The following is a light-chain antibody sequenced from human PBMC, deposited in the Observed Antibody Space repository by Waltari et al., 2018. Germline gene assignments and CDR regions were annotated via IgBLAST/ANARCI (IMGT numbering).Light chain of an antibody. Sequence: SSELTQDPPVSVAFGQTVRITCQAGCRRKYYGSWHQQKPGRAPLLVIYGKNNRPSGIPDRFSGSNGGDTLSLTINGAQADDEGVYYCSSRDSSGDNVVFGAGTKLTVL. CDR2: GKN. CDR3: SSRDSSGDNVV. CDR1: CRRKYY. V-gene: IGLV3-19*01. J-gene: IGLJ2*01.